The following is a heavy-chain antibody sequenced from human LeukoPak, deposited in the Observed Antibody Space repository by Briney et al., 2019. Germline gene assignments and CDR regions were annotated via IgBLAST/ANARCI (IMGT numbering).Heavy chain of an antibody. Sequence: ASVKVSCKASGYTFTGYYMHWVRQAPGQGLEWMGWIFPGSGGPRYAQKFQGRVTMTRDTSISTAYMELSSLRSDDTAVYYCARKGEVYGDYDYWGQRTLVTVSS. CDR1: GYTFTGYY. CDR2: IFPGSGGP. CDR3: ARKGEVYGDYDY. J-gene: IGHJ4*02. V-gene: IGHV1-2*02. D-gene: IGHD4-17*01.